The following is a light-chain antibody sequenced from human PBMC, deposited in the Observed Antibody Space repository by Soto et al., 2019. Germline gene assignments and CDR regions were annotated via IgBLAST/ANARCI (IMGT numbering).Light chain of an antibody. CDR1: QSVNSNY. CDR2: SAS. Sequence: IVLTQYPGTLSLSPGESVTLSCRASQSVNSNYLAWYQQKPGQPPRLLIYSASFRATGIPDRFSVSGSGTDFSLTISRLEPEDFAVYYCHQYGFSPPFTFGPGTKVDFK. V-gene: IGKV3-20*01. CDR3: HQYGFSPPFT. J-gene: IGKJ3*01.